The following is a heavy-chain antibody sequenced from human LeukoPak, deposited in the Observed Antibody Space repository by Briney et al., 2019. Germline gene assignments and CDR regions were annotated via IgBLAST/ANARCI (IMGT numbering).Heavy chain of an antibody. CDR2: ICPDGSDT. J-gene: IGHJ1*01. CDR1: GYSLTSYW. Sequence: GGSLRLSCKGSGYSLTSYWIGWVRQMPGKGLEWMGIICPDGSDTRYSPSFQGQVTISADKSISTAYLQWSSLKASDTAMYYCATYAGSYSKYFQHWGQGTLVTVSS. D-gene: IGHD3-10*01. CDR3: ATYAGSYSKYFQH. V-gene: IGHV5-51*01.